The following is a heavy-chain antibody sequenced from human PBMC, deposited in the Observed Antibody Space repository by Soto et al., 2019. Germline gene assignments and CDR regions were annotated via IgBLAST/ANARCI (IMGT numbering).Heavy chain of an antibody. J-gene: IGHJ4*02. CDR1: GYTFTSYY. CDR3: ARNPFCSSTSCYSAPDY. V-gene: IGHV1-46*03. Sequence: GASVKVSCKASGYTFTSYYMHWVRQAPGQGLEWMGIINPSGGSTSYAQKFQGRVTMTRDTSTSTVYMELSSLRSEDTAVYYCARNPFCSSTSCYSAPDYGGRGTRVTVPS. CDR2: INPSGGST. D-gene: IGHD2-2*01.